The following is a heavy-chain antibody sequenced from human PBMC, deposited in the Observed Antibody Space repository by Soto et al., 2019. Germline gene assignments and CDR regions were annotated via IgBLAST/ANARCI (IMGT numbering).Heavy chain of an antibody. V-gene: IGHV3-64*01. J-gene: IGHJ3*02. CDR1: GFTFSSYA. CDR2: ISSNGGST. CDR3: ARALGYAFDI. D-gene: IGHD7-27*01. Sequence: EVPLVESGGGLVQPGGSLRLSCAASGFTFSSYAMHWVRQAPGKGLEYVSAISSNGGSTYYANSEKGRFTISRDNSKNTLYLQMGSLRAEDMAVYYCARALGYAFDIWGQGTMVTVSS.